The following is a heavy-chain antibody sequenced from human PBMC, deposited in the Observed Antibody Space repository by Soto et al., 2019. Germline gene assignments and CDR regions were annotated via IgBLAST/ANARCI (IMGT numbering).Heavy chain of an antibody. CDR1: GFTFSSYG. J-gene: IGHJ4*02. Sequence: GGSLRLSCAASGFTFSSYGMHWVRQAPGKGLEWVAVISYDGSNKYYADSVKGRFTISRDNSKNTLYLQMNSLRAEDTAVYYCAKDRQQLVQAPFDYWGQGTLVTVSS. CDR3: AKDRQQLVQAPFDY. CDR2: ISYDGSNK. V-gene: IGHV3-30*18. D-gene: IGHD6-13*01.